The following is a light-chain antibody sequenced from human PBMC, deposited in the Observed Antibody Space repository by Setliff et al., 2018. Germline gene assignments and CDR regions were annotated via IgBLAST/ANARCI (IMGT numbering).Light chain of an antibody. CDR3: CSYAGSYTFLYV. V-gene: IGLV1-40*01. Sequence: VLTQPPSVSGAPGQRVTISCTGSSSNIGAGYDVHWYQQLPGTAPKLLIYGNSNRPSGVPDRFSGSKSGTSASLTISGLQAEDEADYYCCSYAGSYTFLYVFGTGTKV. J-gene: IGLJ1*01. CDR1: SSNIGAGYD. CDR2: GNS.